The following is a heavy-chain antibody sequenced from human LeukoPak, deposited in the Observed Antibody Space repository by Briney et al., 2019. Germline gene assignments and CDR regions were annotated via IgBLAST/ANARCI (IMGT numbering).Heavy chain of an antibody. CDR3: ARGNPPGRDYMDV. J-gene: IGHJ6*03. CDR2: INPNSGGT. CDR1: GGTFSSYA. Sequence: GASVKVSCKASGGTFSSYAISWVRQAPGQGLGWMGWINPNSGGTNYAQKFQGRVTMTRDTSISTAYMELSRLRSDDTAVYYCARGNPPGRDYMDVWGKGTTVTVSS. D-gene: IGHD1-14*01. V-gene: IGHV1-2*02.